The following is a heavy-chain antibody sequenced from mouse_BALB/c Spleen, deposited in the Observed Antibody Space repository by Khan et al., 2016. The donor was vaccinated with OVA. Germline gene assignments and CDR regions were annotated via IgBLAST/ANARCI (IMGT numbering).Heavy chain of an antibody. CDR3: SRSTYSYAFVY. V-gene: IGHV3-8*02. D-gene: IGHD2-12*01. Sequence: EVQLQESGPRLVKPSQTLSLTCSVTGDSITSGYWNWIRKFPGNKLEYMGYIIYTGYTYYNPSLKSRISITRHTSKNQYYLHLNSVTDEDTATYYCSRSTYSYAFVYWGQWTLVTVSA. J-gene: IGHJ3*01. CDR1: GDSITSGY. CDR2: IIYTGYT.